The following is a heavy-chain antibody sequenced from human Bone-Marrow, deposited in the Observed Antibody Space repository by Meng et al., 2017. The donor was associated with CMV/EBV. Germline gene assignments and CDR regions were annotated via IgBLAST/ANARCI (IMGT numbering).Heavy chain of an antibody. CDR2: IIPMYGTS. V-gene: IGHV1-69*05. CDR1: GGTFNSYS. D-gene: IGHD2-15*01. Sequence: SVKVSCKASGGTFNSYSISWVRQAPGQGLEWMGGIIPMYGTSNYAQKFQDRVKITTDESTITAYIELSSLRSEDTAVYFCARGGHCSAGSCYPKDVFDIWGQGTGVTVSS. CDR3: ARGGHCSAGSCYPKDVFDI. J-gene: IGHJ3*02.